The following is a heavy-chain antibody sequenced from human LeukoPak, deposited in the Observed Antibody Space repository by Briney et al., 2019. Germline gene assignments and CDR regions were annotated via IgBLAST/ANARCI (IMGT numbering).Heavy chain of an antibody. D-gene: IGHD3-10*01. J-gene: IGHJ4*02. CDR1: GFTFSSYA. CDR2: ISYDGSNK. Sequence: GRSLRLSCAASGFTFSSYAMHWVRQAPGKGLEWVAVISYDGSNKYYADSVKGRFTISRDNSKNTLYLQMNSLRAEDTAVYYCAGVLFPVWFGELPYWGQGTLVTVSS. CDR3: AGVLFPVWFGELPY. V-gene: IGHV3-30*04.